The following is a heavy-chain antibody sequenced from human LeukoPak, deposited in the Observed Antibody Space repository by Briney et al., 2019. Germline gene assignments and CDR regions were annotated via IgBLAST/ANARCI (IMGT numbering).Heavy chain of an antibody. CDR1: GYKFSTYW. Sequence: GESLKISCKGSGYKFSTYWIGWVRPMPGKGLKWMGVIYPGDSDTRYSPPFQGQVTISADKSISTAYLQWSSLKASDTAMYYCARPPYPYTSGGGVDYWGQGTLVTVSS. CDR2: IYPGDSDT. J-gene: IGHJ4*02. V-gene: IGHV5-51*01. CDR3: ARPPYPYTSGGGVDY. D-gene: IGHD2-8*02.